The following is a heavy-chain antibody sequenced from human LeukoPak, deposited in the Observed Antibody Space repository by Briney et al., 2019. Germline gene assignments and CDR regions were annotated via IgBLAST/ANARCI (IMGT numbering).Heavy chain of an antibody. V-gene: IGHV3-7*01. J-gene: IGHJ4*02. CDR1: GFIFNNYW. CDR3: ARSVAGFDY. Sequence: GGSLRLSCAASGFIFNNYWMSRVRQAPGKGLEWVANIKKDGSERYYVDSVKGRFTISRDNAKNSLYLQMNSLRAEDTAVYYCARSVAGFDYWGQGNLVTVSS. CDR2: IKKDGSER. D-gene: IGHD6-19*01.